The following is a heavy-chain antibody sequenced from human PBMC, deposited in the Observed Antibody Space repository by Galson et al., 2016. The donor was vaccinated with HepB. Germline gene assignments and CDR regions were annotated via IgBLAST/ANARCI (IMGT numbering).Heavy chain of an antibody. J-gene: IGHJ4*02. V-gene: IGHV4-59*01. CDR2: IFYSGST. Sequence: SETLSLTCTVSGGSISSYYWSWIRQPPGKGLECIGYIFYSGSTNYNPSLKSRVTISVDTSKNLFSLKLNSVTAADTAVYYCARGSIGASGNYFDYWGQGTLVTVSS. CDR3: ARGSIGASGNYFDY. CDR1: GGSISSYY. D-gene: IGHD6-13*01.